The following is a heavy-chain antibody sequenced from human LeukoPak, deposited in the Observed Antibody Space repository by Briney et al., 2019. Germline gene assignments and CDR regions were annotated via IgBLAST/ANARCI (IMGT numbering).Heavy chain of an antibody. V-gene: IGHV3-7*01. J-gene: IGHJ4*02. CDR2: IKSDESAI. CDR1: GFTFRNYW. Sequence: GGSLRLSCAASGFTFRNYWMSWVRQAPGQGLEWVAMIKSDESAIYYVDSVKGRFPISRDNAKNSLYLQMNSLRAEDTAVYYCASLDTAMVRDSEYWGQGTLVTVSS. D-gene: IGHD5-18*01. CDR3: ASLDTAMVRDSEY.